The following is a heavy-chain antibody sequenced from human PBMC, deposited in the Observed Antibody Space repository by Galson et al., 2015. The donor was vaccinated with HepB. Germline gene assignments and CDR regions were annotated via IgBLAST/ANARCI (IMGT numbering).Heavy chain of an antibody. CDR1: GYTLTNYG. CDR3: ARALSDYYDTSCCPFDC. Sequence: SVKVSCKASGYTLTNYGFSWVRQAPGQGLEWMGWISAYNGNTNYAQKLQGRVTMTTDTSTSTAYMELRSLRSDDTAVYYCARALSDYYDTSCCPFDCWGQGTLVTVSS. V-gene: IGHV1-18*04. CDR2: ISAYNGNT. J-gene: IGHJ4*02. D-gene: IGHD3-22*01.